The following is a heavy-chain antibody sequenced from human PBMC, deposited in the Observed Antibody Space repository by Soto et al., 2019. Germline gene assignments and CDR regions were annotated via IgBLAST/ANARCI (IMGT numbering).Heavy chain of an antibody. D-gene: IGHD1-26*01. CDR3: TRGLLGGAPSYTFHGMDV. Sequence: EVQLVESGGGLVQPGGSLRLSCAASGFTFSDHYMDWVGQAPGKGLEWVARSRNRVNSHTTEYAASVKGRFTISRDESKSSLYLQMNSLKIEDTAAYYCTRGLLGGAPSYTFHGMDVWGQGTTVTVSS. CDR1: GFTFSDHY. V-gene: IGHV3-72*01. J-gene: IGHJ6*01. CDR2: SRNRVNSHTT.